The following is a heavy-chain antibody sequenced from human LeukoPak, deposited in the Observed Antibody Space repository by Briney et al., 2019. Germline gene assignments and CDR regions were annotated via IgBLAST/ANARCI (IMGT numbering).Heavy chain of an antibody. Sequence: GGSLRLSCAASGFTLSSYGMHWVRQAPGKGLEWVAVIWSDGTNKYYAASVKGRFTISRDNSKNTLYLQINSLRAEDTAVYYCARDPGTMSPDYWGQGTLVTVSS. V-gene: IGHV3-33*01. CDR2: IWSDGTNK. D-gene: IGHD3-3*01. CDR1: GFTLSSYG. J-gene: IGHJ4*02. CDR3: ARDPGTMSPDY.